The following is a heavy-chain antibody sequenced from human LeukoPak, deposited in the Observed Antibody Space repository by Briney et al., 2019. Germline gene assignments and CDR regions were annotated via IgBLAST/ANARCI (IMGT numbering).Heavy chain of an antibody. V-gene: IGHV1-18*01. J-gene: IGHJ6*02. Sequence: ASVKVSCKASGYTFTSYGISWVRQAPGQGLEWMGWISAYNDNTNYAQKLQGRVTMTTDTSTSTAYMELRSLRSDDTAVYYCARDSGTGYYYYYGMDVWGQGTTVTVSS. CDR2: ISAYNDNT. D-gene: IGHD5-12*01. CDR3: ARDSGTGYYYYYGMDV. CDR1: GYTFTSYG.